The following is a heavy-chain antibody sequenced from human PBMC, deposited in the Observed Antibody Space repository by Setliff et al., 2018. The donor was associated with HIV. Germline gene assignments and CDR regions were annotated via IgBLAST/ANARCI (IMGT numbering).Heavy chain of an antibody. CDR3: ASGIAAASPNYYYYFGMDV. CDR1: GGSFSDYY. J-gene: IGHJ6*02. V-gene: IGHV4-34*01. D-gene: IGHD6-13*01. Sequence: SETLSLTCAVHGGSFSDYYWTWIRQPPGKGLEWIGEIKHSGSTNYNPSLKSRVTISVDTSKNQFSLKLSSVTAADTAVYYCASGIAAASPNYYYYFGMDVWGQGTTVTVSS. CDR2: IKHSGST.